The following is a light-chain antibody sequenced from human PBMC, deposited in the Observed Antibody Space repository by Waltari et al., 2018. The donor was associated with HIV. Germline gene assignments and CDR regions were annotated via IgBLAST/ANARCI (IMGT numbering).Light chain of an antibody. CDR3: SSFRSGSTLVV. CDR1: SSDVGGYNY. V-gene: IGLV2-14*01. CDR2: EVS. J-gene: IGLJ2*01. Sequence: QSALTQPASVSGSPGQSITIPCTGTSSDVGGYNYVSWYQQYPGKAPKLMIYEVSYRPSGVSNRFSGSKSGNTASLTISGLQAEDEAEYYCSSFRSGSTLVVFGGGTKLTVL.